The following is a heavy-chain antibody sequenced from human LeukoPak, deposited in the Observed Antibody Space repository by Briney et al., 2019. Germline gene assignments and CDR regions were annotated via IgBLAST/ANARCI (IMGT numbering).Heavy chain of an antibody. CDR3: ATGVHGIAAAGDYYFDY. D-gene: IGHD6-13*01. J-gene: IGHJ4*02. CDR1: GGSIDSSRYY. V-gene: IGHV4-39*07. CDR2: VYHSGST. Sequence: SETLSLTCTVSGGSIDSSRYYWGWIRQPPGKGLEWIGEVYHSGSTNYNPSLKSRVTMSIDTSKNQFSLKLSSVTAADTAVYYCATGVHGIAAAGDYYFDYWGQGTLVTVSS.